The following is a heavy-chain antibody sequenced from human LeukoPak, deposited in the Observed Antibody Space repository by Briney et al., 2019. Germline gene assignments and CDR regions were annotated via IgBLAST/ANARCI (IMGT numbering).Heavy chain of an antibody. Sequence: AASVKVSCKASGYTFTGYYMHWVRQAPGQGLEWMGWINPNSGGTNYAQKFQGRVTMTRDTSISTAYMELSRLRSDDTAVYYCAREITIFGVVLFDYWGQGTLVTVSS. CDR3: AREITIFGVVLFDY. V-gene: IGHV1-2*02. CDR1: GYTFTGYY. CDR2: INPNSGGT. D-gene: IGHD3-3*01. J-gene: IGHJ4*02.